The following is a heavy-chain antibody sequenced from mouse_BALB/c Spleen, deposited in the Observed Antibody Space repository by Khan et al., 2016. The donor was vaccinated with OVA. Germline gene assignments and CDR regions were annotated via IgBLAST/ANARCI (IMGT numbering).Heavy chain of an antibody. CDR3: ARAYYGDYREAMDY. D-gene: IGHD2-13*01. J-gene: IGHJ4*01. CDR2: IWGDGTT. V-gene: IGHV2-6-7*01. CDR1: GFSLTGYG. Sequence: QVQLKQSGPGLVAPSQSLSITCTVSGFSLTGYGVTWVRQPPGKGLEWLGMIWGDGTTDYNSALKSRLSINKDNSKSQVFRKMNSLQTDDTARYYCARAYYGDYREAMDYWGQGNTVNGSS.